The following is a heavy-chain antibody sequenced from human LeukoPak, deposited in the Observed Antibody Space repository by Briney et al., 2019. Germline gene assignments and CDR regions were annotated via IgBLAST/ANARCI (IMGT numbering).Heavy chain of an antibody. V-gene: IGHV1-2*02. CDR2: INPNSGGT. D-gene: IGHD6-19*01. CDR3: VRGVTVASPDY. J-gene: IGHJ4*02. Sequence: ASLKVSCKASGYTFTSYYMHWVRQAHGQGLEWMGWINPNSGGTNYAQKFQGRVTMTRDTSISTAYMELSRLRSDDTAVYYCVRGVTVASPDYWGQGTLVTVSS. CDR1: GYTFTSYY.